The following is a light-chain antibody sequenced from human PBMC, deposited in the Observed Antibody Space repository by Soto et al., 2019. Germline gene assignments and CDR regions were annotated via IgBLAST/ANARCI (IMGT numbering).Light chain of an antibody. CDR1: RSDVGGYDY. CDR3: SSYAGSDNVI. J-gene: IGLJ2*01. V-gene: IGLV2-8*01. CDR2: EVN. Sequence: QSALTQPPSASGSPGQSVTISCTGTRSDVGGYDYVSWYQQHPGKAPKLMIFEVNKRPSGVPDRFSGSKSGNTASLTVSGLQADDEGDYHCSSYAGSDNVIFGGGTKLTVL.